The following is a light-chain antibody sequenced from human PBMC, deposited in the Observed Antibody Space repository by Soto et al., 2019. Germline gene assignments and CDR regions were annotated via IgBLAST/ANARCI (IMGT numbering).Light chain of an antibody. CDR3: QQYNNWPLT. V-gene: IGKV3-15*01. Sequence: EVVMTQAPATLSVSLGDRATLSCRASQSVSSTLAWYQQKPGQAPRLLIYGASTRATGIPARFSGSGSGTEFTLTISSLQSEDFAVYSCQQYNNWPLTFGGGTKVEIK. CDR2: GAS. CDR1: QSVSST. J-gene: IGKJ4*01.